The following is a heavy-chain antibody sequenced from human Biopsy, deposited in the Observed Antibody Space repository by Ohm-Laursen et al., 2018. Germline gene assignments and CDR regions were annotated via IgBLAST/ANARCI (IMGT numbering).Heavy chain of an antibody. V-gene: IGHV3-74*01. CDR2: INRDESST. CDR3: ARGGAGGGDY. J-gene: IGHJ4*02. D-gene: IGHD2-15*01. CDR1: GFTFSTYW. Sequence: SLRLSCAASGFTFSTYWMHWVLQAPGKGLVWVSRINRDESSTSYADFVKGRFTISRDNAKNTLYLQMNSLRAEDTAVYYCARGGAGGGDYWGQGTLVTVSS.